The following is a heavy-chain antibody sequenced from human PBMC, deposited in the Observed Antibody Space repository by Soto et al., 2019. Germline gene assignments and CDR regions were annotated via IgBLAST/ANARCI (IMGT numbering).Heavy chain of an antibody. Sequence: PSETLSLTCTVSGGSISSYYWSWIRQPPGKGLEWIGYIYYSGSTNYNPSLKSRVTISVDTSKNQFSLKLSSVTAADTAVYYCARVSHRRGQPYGYYYGMDVWRQGTTVTVSS. CDR3: ARVSHRRGQPYGYYYGMDV. D-gene: IGHD2-2*01. J-gene: IGHJ6*02. CDR2: IYYSGST. CDR1: GGSISSYY. V-gene: IGHV4-59*01.